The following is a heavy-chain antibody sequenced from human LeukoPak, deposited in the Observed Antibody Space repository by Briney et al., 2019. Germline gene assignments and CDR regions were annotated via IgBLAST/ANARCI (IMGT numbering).Heavy chain of an antibody. Sequence: PSETLSLTCTVSGGSISSSSYYWGWIRQPPGKGLEWIGYIHHSGTTYYNPSLRTRVTISVDRSKNQFSLKLSSVTAADTAVYYCSREDTALDAFDFWGQGIMVTVSS. CDR2: IHHSGTT. V-gene: IGHV4-39*07. D-gene: IGHD5-18*01. CDR1: GGSISSSSYY. CDR3: SREDTALDAFDF. J-gene: IGHJ3*01.